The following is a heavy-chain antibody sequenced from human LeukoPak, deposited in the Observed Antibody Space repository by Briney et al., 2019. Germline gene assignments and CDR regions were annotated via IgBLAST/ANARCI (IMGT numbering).Heavy chain of an antibody. D-gene: IGHD3-10*01. Sequence: GESLKISCKSSGYSFSSYWIGWVRQMPGKGLEWMGIISPGDSETRYSPSFQGQVTISVDKSISTAYLQWSSLKASDTAMYYCARLGTYWSNYYFEYWGQGTLVTVSS. V-gene: IGHV5-51*01. J-gene: IGHJ4*02. CDR2: ISPGDSET. CDR1: GYSFSSYW. CDR3: ARLGTYWSNYYFEY.